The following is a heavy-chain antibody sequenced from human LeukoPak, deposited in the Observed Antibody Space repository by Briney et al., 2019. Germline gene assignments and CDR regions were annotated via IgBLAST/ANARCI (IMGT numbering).Heavy chain of an antibody. D-gene: IGHD2-15*01. V-gene: IGHV4-59*01. CDR1: GVSISGYY. Sequence: SETLSLTCTVSGVSISGYYWSWIRQPPGKGLEWIGYIYYSGSTYYNPSLKSRVTMSVDTSKNQFSLKLTSVTTADTAVYYCAREVDYWFDPWGQGTLVTVSP. J-gene: IGHJ5*02. CDR2: IYYSGST. CDR3: AREVDYWFDP.